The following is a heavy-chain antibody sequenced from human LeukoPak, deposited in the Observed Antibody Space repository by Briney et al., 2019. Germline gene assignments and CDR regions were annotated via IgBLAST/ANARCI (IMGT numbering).Heavy chain of an antibody. V-gene: IGHV4-39*01. CDR1: GGSITTNDCY. Sequence: SETLSLTCTVSGGSITTNDCYWAWIRQPPGKGLEWVGTIYYTGDTYYNPSLKSRVTISVDTSKNRFSLKWNSVTAADTAVYYCATHGPAVAGGFDPWGRGALVAVSS. CDR2: IYYTGDT. D-gene: IGHD6-19*01. J-gene: IGHJ5*02. CDR3: ATHGPAVAGGFDP.